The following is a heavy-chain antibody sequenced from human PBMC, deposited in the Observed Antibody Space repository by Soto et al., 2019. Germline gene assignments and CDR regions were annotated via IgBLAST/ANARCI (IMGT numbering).Heavy chain of an antibody. CDR1: CYTMSSCG. V-gene: IGHV1-18*01. CDR3: ASGGIAPVNWFDP. CDR2: ISAYNGNT. J-gene: IGHJ5*02. Sequence: GASVKASCKASCYTMSSCGISWVRPAPRQGLEGMGWISAYNGNTNYAQKLQGRVTMTTDTSTITAYTELRSMRSDDTAVYYCASGGIAPVNWFDPGGQLSRVTVAS. D-gene: IGHD6-13*01.